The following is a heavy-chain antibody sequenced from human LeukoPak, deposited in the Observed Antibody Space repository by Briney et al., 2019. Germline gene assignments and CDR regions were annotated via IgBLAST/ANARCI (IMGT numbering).Heavy chain of an antibody. V-gene: IGHV4-34*01. Sequence: SETLSLTCAVYGGSFSPYYWSWIRQPPGKGMEWIGEINHSGSTNYNPSLKSRVTISVDTSKNQFSLRLSSVTAADTAVYYCARGGFYCGGDCYVDYWGKGTLVTVSS. J-gene: IGHJ4*02. CDR2: INHSGST. CDR3: ARGGFYCGGDCYVDY. D-gene: IGHD2-21*02. CDR1: GGSFSPYY.